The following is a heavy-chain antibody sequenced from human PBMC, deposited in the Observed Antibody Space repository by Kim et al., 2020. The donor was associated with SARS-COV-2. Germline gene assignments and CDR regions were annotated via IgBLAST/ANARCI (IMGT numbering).Heavy chain of an antibody. D-gene: IGHD6-19*01. Sequence: SETLSLTCTVSGGSITSNGYYWGWVRQPPGKGLEWIGTIYYSGSTYYNPSLKSRLTISVDTSKNQFSLKLSSVTAADTAVYYCAREDSSVWSRGAFDIWGQGTMVTVSS. CDR3: AREDSSVWSRGAFDI. V-gene: IGHV4-39*07. CDR1: GGSITSNGYY. J-gene: IGHJ3*02. CDR2: IYYSGST.